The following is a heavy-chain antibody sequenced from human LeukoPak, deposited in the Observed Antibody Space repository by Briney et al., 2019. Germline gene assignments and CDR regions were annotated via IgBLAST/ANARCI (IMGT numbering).Heavy chain of an antibody. Sequence: GASVKVSCKASGYTFTSYYMHWVRQAPGQGLEWMGIINPSGGSTSYAQKFQGRVTMTRDTSTSTVYMELSSLRSEDTAVYYCATGPGGSGWYLPFDYWGQGTLVTVSS. CDR3: ATGPGGSGWYLPFDY. J-gene: IGHJ4*02. D-gene: IGHD6-19*01. V-gene: IGHV1-46*01. CDR1: GYTFTSYY. CDR2: INPSGGST.